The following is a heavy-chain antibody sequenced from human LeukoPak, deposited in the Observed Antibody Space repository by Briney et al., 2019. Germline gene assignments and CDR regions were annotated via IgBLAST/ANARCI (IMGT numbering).Heavy chain of an antibody. D-gene: IGHD3-22*01. J-gene: IGHJ4*02. Sequence: PSETLSLTCAVSGGSISSSNWWSWVRQPPGKGLEWIGEIYHSGSTNYNPSLKSRVTISVDTSKNQFSLKLSSVTAADTAVYYCAAYYYDNSGYFHWGQGTLVTVSS. CDR3: AAYYYDNSGYFH. V-gene: IGHV4-4*02. CDR2: IYHSGST. CDR1: GGSISSSNW.